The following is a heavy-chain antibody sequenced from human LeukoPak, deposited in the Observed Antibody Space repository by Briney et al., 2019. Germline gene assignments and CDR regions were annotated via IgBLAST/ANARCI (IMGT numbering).Heavy chain of an antibody. J-gene: IGHJ4*02. D-gene: IGHD3-22*01. V-gene: IGHV3-21*01. CDR3: ARDLRELAYYYDSSGPTGPRGFADY. CDR1: GFSFSSYV. Sequence: GGSLRLSCVASGFSFSSYVMNWVRQAPGKGLEWVSSISSSSSYIYYADSVKGRFTISRDNAKNSLYLQMNSLRAEGTAVYYCARDLRELAYYYDSSGPTGPRGFADYWGQGTLVTVSS. CDR2: ISSSSSYI.